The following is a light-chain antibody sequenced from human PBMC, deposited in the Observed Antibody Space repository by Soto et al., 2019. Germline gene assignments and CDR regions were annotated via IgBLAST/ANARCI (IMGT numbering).Light chain of an antibody. Sequence: EIELTQSPGTLSLSPGERATLSCRASQSVRSSYLAWYQQKPGQAPRPLIYGASSRATCIPVRFSSSGFGTDFTVTISRLESEDFAVYYCHQYGSSPSTFGQRTKLEIK. CDR1: QSVRSSY. J-gene: IGKJ2*02. CDR3: HQYGSSPST. CDR2: GAS. V-gene: IGKV3-20*01.